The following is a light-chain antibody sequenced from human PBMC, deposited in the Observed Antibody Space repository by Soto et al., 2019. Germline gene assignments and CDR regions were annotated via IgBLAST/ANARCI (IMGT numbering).Light chain of an antibody. V-gene: IGKV3-11*01. CDR3: QQRSSWPPT. J-gene: IGKJ5*01. Sequence: EIVLTQSPATLSLSPGERATLSCRASQSVSSYLAWYQQRPGQAPRLLIYDASNRATGVPARFSGSGSGTGFTLTISSLEPEDFAVYYCQQRSSWPPTFGQGTRLEIK. CDR1: QSVSSY. CDR2: DAS.